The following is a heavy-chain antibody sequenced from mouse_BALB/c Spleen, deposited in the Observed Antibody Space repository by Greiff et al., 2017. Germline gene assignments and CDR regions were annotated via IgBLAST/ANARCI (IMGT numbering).Heavy chain of an antibody. D-gene: IGHD1-2*01. J-gene: IGHJ4*01. Sequence: VKLVESGGGLVKPGGSLKLSCAASGFTFSSYAMSWVRQTPEKRLEWVASISSGGSTYYPDSVKGRFTISRDNARNILYLQMSSLRSEDTAMYYCARGHGYYAMDYWGQGTSVTVSS. V-gene: IGHV5-6-5*01. CDR3: ARGHGYYAMDY. CDR2: ISSGGST. CDR1: GFTFSSYA.